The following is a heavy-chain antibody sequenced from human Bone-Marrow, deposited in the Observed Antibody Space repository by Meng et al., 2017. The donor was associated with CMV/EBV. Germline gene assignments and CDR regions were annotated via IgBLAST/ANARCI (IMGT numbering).Heavy chain of an antibody. D-gene: IGHD6-6*01. CDR1: GGSISSSSYY. CDR2: IYYSGST. Sequence: SETLSLTCTVSGGSISSSSYYWGWIRQPPGKGLEWIGYIYYSGSTNYNPSLKSRVTISVDTSKNQFSLKLSSVTAADTAVYYCARVRRVSSSLAYYYYYGMDVWGQGTTVTV. V-gene: IGHV4-39*01. CDR3: ARVRRVSSSLAYYYYYGMDV. J-gene: IGHJ6*02.